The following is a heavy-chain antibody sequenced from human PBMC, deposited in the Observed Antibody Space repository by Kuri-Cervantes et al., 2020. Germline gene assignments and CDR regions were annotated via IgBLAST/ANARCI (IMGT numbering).Heavy chain of an antibody. CDR1: GFTFSNSD. J-gene: IGHJ6*02. D-gene: IGHD3-22*01. Sequence: GESLKISCAASGFTFSNSDMNWVRQAPEKGLEWVSGVSWNGSRTHYADSVKGRFIISRDNSRNFLYQQMNSLRPEDMAVYYCVRITYYYDSSGYYSGGGYYYYGMDVWGQGTTVTVSS. V-gene: IGHV3-19*01. CDR3: VRITYYYDSSGYYSGGGYYYYGMDV. CDR2: VSWNGSRT.